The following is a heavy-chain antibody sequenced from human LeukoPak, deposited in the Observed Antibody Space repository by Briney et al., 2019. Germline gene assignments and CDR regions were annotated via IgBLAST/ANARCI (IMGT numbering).Heavy chain of an antibody. CDR3: ARDWGYSGYDAITFDY. CDR1: GYTFTSYG. V-gene: IGHV1-18*01. J-gene: IGHJ4*02. D-gene: IGHD5-12*01. Sequence: ASVKVSCKASGYTFTSYGISWVRQAPGRGLEWMGWISAYNGNTNYAQKLQGRVTMTTDTSTSTAYMELRSLRSDDTAVYYCARDWGYSGYDAITFDYWGQGTLVTVSS. CDR2: ISAYNGNT.